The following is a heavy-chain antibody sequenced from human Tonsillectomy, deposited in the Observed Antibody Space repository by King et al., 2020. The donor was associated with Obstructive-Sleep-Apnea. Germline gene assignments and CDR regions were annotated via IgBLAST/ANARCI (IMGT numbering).Heavy chain of an antibody. CDR2: ISAYNGNT. CDR1: GYTFTNYG. D-gene: IGHD5-24*01. CDR3: ARVGGGYNLDFYYGMDV. J-gene: IGHJ6*02. Sequence: QLVQSGAEVKKPGASVKVSCKASGYTFTNYGITWVRQAPGQGPEWMGWISAYNGNTNYAQKLQGSVTMTTDTSTSTAYMELRSLRSDDTAVYYCARVGGGYNLDFYYGMDVWGQGTTVTVSS. V-gene: IGHV1-18*01.